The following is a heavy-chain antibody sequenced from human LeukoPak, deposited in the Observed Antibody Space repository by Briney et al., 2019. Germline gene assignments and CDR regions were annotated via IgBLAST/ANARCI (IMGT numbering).Heavy chain of an antibody. CDR2: ISSSSSYI. CDR3: AKEGDTSGLDF. D-gene: IGHD3-22*01. J-gene: IGHJ4*02. CDR1: GFTFSSYG. V-gene: IGHV3-21*04. Sequence: PGGSLRLSCAASGFTFSSYGMSWVRQAPGKGLEWVSSISSSSSYIYYADSVKGRFTISRDNSNNTVYLEMNSLRAEDTAIYYCAKEGDTSGLDFWGQGTLVTVSS.